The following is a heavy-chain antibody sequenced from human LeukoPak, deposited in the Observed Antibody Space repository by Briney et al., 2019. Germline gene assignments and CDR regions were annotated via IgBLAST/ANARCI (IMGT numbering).Heavy chain of an antibody. D-gene: IGHD4-17*01. V-gene: IGHV3-30*04. J-gene: IGHJ4*02. CDR2: ISYDGSNK. Sequence: GGSLRLSCAASGFTFSSYAMRWVRQAPGKGLEWVAVISYDGSNKYYADSVKGRFTISRDNSKNTLYLQMNSLRAEDTAVYYCARTTTVTTVPDYWGQGTLVTVSS. CDR1: GFTFSSYA. CDR3: ARTTTVTTVPDY.